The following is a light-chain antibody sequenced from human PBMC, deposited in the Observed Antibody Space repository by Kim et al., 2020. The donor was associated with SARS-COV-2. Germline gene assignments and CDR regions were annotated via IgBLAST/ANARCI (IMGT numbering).Light chain of an antibody. Sequence: RGKKARFHCGGDNMGAGRVHWDQKKPGQAPGVVIYSDSDRPSGIPERFSGSKSGDTATLTITRVAAGDEADYYCQVWDSIGDLWVFGGGTQLTVL. V-gene: IGLV3-21*04. CDR1: NMGAGR. CDR3: QVWDSIGDLWV. CDR2: SDS. J-gene: IGLJ3*02.